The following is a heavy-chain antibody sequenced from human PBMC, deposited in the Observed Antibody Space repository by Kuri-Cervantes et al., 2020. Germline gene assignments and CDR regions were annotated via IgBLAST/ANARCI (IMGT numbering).Heavy chain of an antibody. J-gene: IGHJ4*02. CDR1: GFTFSSYA. Sequence: GESLKISCAASGFTFSSYAMHWVRQAPGKGLEWVAVISYDGSNKYYADSVKGRFTISRDNSKNTLYLQMNSLRAEDTAVYYCARDLYGSGTETHWGQGTLATVSS. D-gene: IGHD3-10*01. CDR3: ARDLYGSGTETH. CDR2: ISYDGSNK. V-gene: IGHV3-30-3*01.